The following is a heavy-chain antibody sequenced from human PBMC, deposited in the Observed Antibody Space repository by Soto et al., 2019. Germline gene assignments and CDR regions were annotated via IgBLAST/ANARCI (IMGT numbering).Heavy chain of an antibody. V-gene: IGHV1-18*01. CDR1: GYTFTSYG. Sequence: ASVKVSCKASGYTFTSYGISWVRQAPGQGLEWMGWISAYNGNTNYAQKLQGRVTMTTDTSTSTAYMELRSLRSDDTAVYYCARGTKIFGVVVGDDAFDIWGQGTMDTVSS. CDR3: ARGTKIFGVVVGDDAFDI. CDR2: ISAYNGNT. J-gene: IGHJ3*02. D-gene: IGHD3-3*01.